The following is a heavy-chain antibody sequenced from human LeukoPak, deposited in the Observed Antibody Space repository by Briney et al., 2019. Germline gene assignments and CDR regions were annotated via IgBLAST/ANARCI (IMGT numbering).Heavy chain of an antibody. D-gene: IGHD3-10*01. Sequence: SKTLSLTCTVSGGSISSYYWSWIRQPAGKGLEWIGRIYTGGSTNYNPPLKSRVTMSVDTSKNQFSLKLSSVTAADTAVYYCASGTLWFGELLTWGQGTLVTVSS. V-gene: IGHV4-4*07. CDR3: ASGTLWFGELLT. J-gene: IGHJ4*02. CDR1: GGSISSYY. CDR2: IYTGGST.